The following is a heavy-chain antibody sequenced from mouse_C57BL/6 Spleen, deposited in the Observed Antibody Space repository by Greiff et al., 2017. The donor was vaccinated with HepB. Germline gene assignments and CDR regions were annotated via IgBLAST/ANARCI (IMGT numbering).Heavy chain of an antibody. J-gene: IGHJ2*01. CDR1: GYSITSGYY. CDR2: ISYDGSN. Sequence: EVHLVESGPGLVKPSQSLSLTCSVTGYSITSGYYWNWIRQFPGNKLEWMGYISYDGSNNYNPSLKNRISITRDTSKNQFFLKLNSVTTEDTATYYCARKGYDYDGFDYWGQGTTLTVSS. CDR3: ARKGYDYDGFDY. V-gene: IGHV3-6*01. D-gene: IGHD2-4*01.